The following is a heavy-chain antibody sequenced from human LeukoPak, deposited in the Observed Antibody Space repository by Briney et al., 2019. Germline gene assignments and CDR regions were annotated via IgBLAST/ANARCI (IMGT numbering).Heavy chain of an antibody. CDR2: INPNSGGT. CDR1: GYTFTGYY. Sequence: ASVKVSCKASGYTFTGYYMHWVRQAPGQGLEWMGWINPNSGGTNYAQKFQGRVTMTRDTSISTAYMELSSLRSEDTAVYYCARVGAYGSGSYLYKWGQGTLVTVSS. J-gene: IGHJ4*02. D-gene: IGHD3-10*01. V-gene: IGHV1-2*02. CDR3: ARVGAYGSGSYLYK.